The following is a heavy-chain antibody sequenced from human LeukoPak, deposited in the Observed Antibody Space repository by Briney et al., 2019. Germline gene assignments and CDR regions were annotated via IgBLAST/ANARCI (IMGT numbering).Heavy chain of an antibody. CDR2: ISGTAYST. Sequence: GGSLRLSCTASGFTFSTYAMSWVRQAPGKGLECVSSISGTAYSTYYADSVKGRFTNSRDNSKNTLYLQMNSLRAEDTAVYYCAKKWPYYFDYWGQGTLVTVSS. CDR3: AKKWPYYFDY. J-gene: IGHJ4*02. V-gene: IGHV3-23*01. D-gene: IGHD5-12*01. CDR1: GFTFSTYA.